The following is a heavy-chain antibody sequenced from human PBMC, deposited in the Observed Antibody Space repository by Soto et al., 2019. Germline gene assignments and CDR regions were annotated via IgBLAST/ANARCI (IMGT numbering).Heavy chain of an antibody. CDR2: IYYSGST. D-gene: IGHD4-17*01. Sequence: PSETLSLTCTVSGVSISSGGYYWSWIRQHPGKGLEWIGYIYYSGSTYYNPSLKSRVTISVDTSKNQFSLKLSSVTAADTAVYYCARAVTTDYYYYGMDVWGQGTTVTVSS. J-gene: IGHJ6*02. V-gene: IGHV4-31*03. CDR1: GVSISSGGYY. CDR3: ARAVTTDYYYYGMDV.